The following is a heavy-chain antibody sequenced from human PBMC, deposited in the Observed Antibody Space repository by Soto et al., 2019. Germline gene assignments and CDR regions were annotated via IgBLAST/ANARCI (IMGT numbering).Heavy chain of an antibody. D-gene: IGHD2-21*01. J-gene: IGHJ4*02. CDR3: ARGVGNCGGDCYSYFDY. CDR1: GFTFSSYA. Sequence: PGGSLRLSCAASGFTFSSYAMHWVRQAPGKGLKYVSAISSNGGSTYYANSMKGRFTISRDNSKNTLYLQMGSLRAEDMAVYYCARGVGNCGGDCYSYFDYWGQGTLVTVSS. V-gene: IGHV3-64*01. CDR2: ISSNGGST.